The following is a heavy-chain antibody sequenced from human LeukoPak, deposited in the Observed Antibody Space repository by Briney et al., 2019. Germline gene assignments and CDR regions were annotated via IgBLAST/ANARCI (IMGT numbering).Heavy chain of an antibody. CDR2: IYHSGST. J-gene: IGHJ4*02. V-gene: IGHV4-38-2*01. Sequence: PSETLSLTCAGSVYSISSGYYWGWIRQPPGKGPEWSGSIYHSGSTYYNPCLRSRLTLPVHTSKNQFSLTVSAVTAADTAVYYCARHIVSMGHFDYWGQGTLVTVSS. CDR3: ARHIVSMGHFDY. D-gene: IGHD3-16*02. CDR1: VYSISSGYY.